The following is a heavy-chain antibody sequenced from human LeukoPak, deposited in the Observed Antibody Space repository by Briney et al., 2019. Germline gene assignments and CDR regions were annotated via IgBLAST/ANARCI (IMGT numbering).Heavy chain of an antibody. D-gene: IGHD3-10*01. CDR2: ISAYNGNT. J-gene: IGHJ5*02. V-gene: IGHV1-18*04. CDR1: GYTFTSYG. CDR3: ARDPHYYGSGSYYNSNWFDP. Sequence: ASVEVSCKASGYTFTSYGISWVRQAPGQGLEWMGWISAYNGNTNYAQKLQGRVTMTTDTSTSTAYMELRSLRSDDTAVYYCARDPHYYGSGSYYNSNWFDPWGQGTLVTVSS.